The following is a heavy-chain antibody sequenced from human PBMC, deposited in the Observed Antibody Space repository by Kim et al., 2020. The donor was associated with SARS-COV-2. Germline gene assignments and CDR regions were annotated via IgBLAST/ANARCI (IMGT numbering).Heavy chain of an antibody. Sequence: GGSLRLSCAASGFTFSSYSMNWVRQAPGKGLEWVSSISSSSSYIYYADSVKGRFTISRDNAKNSLYLQMNSLRAEDTAVYYCASPRPGAPSGYYYYGMDVWGQGTTVTVSS. CDR3: ASPRPGAPSGYYYYGMDV. J-gene: IGHJ6*02. CDR2: ISSSSSYI. D-gene: IGHD6-19*01. V-gene: IGHV3-21*01. CDR1: GFTFSSYS.